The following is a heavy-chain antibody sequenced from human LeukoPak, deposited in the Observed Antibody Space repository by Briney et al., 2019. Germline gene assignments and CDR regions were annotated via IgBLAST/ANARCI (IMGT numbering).Heavy chain of an antibody. Sequence: SVKVSCKASGYTFTGYYMHWVRQAPGQGLEWMGRIIPILGIANYAQKFQGRVTITADKSTSTAYMELSSLRSEDTAVYYCARAYCSGGSCYPEYFQHWGQGTLVTVSS. CDR1: GYTFTGYY. CDR3: ARAYCSGGSCYPEYFQH. V-gene: IGHV1-69*02. J-gene: IGHJ1*01. D-gene: IGHD2-15*01. CDR2: IIPILGIA.